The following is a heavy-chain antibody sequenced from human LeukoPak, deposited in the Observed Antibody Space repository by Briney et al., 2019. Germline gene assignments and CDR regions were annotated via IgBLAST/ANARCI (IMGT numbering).Heavy chain of an antibody. CDR3: AREGGSCTSNSCSDYFDY. J-gene: IGHJ4*02. Sequence: GGSLRLSCVGSGFTFSRHALTWVRQAPGKGLEWVSTISGGGGRPHYADSVKGRFTISRDNAKDTVFLQMNNLRAEDTAIYYCAREGGSCTSNSCSDYFDYWGQGTLVTVSS. V-gene: IGHV3-23*01. CDR2: ISGGGGRP. D-gene: IGHD6-13*01. CDR1: GFTFSRHA.